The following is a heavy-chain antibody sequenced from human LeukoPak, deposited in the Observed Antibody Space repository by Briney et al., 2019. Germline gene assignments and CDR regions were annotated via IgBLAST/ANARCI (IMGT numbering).Heavy chain of an antibody. CDR2: IYYSGST. V-gene: IGHV4-34*10. CDR1: GGSFSGYY. Sequence: SETLSLTCAVYGGSFSGYYWSWIRQPPGKGLEWIGYIYYSGSTYYNPSLKSRVTMSVDTSKNQFSLKLSSVTAVDTAVYYCARMDDDAFDIWGQGTMVTVSS. CDR3: ARMDDDAFDI. J-gene: IGHJ3*02. D-gene: IGHD2-2*03.